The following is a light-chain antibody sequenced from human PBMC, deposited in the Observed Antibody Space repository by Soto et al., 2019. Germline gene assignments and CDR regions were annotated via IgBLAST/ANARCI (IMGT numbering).Light chain of an antibody. V-gene: IGKV4-1*01. Sequence: DIVMTQSPDSLAVSLGERATINCKSSQSVLYSSNNKNYLAWYQQKPGQPPKLLIYWASTRESGVPDRFSGSGSGTDFTLTISSLQAEDVAVYYCQQSYSTPLTVGPGTKVDSK. CDR3: QQSYSTPLT. CDR2: WAS. J-gene: IGKJ3*01. CDR1: QSVLYSSNNKNY.